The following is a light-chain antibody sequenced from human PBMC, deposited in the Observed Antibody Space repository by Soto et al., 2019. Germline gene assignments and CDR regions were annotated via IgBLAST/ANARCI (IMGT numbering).Light chain of an antibody. CDR3: QRLFSFPPT. CDR1: QGISNY. J-gene: IGKJ5*01. Sequence: DIQLTQSPSFLAASVGDRVTITCRASQGISNYLDWYQQKPGKAPNLLIYVASTLQSGVPSRFSGSGSGTEFTLTLSSLQPEDLATYYCQRLFSFPPTFGQGTRLEIK. CDR2: VAS. V-gene: IGKV1-9*01.